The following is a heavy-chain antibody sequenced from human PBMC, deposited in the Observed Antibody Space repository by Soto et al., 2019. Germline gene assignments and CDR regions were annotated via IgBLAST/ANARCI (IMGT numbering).Heavy chain of an antibody. D-gene: IGHD4-17*01. J-gene: IGHJ4*02. CDR3: ARGLSVTLFDI. CDR1: GGSIRTGGYY. CDR2: IYYSGST. Sequence: QVQLQESGPGLVKPSQTLSLTCTVSGGSIRTGGYYWTWIRQHPGKGLEWIGYIYYSGSTYYNPSLKSRVTISVDTSKNQFSLKLSSVTAADTAVYYCARGLSVTLFDIWGQGTLVTVSS. V-gene: IGHV4-31*03.